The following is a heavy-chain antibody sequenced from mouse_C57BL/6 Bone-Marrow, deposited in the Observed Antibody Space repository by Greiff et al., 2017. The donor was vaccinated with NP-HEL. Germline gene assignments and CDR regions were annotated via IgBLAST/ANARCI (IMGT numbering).Heavy chain of an antibody. J-gene: IGHJ1*03. V-gene: IGHV1-62-2*01. CDR3: ARHGDYVGSSYGYFDV. Sequence: VKLQESGAELVKPGASVKLSCKASGYTFTEYTIHWVKQRSGQGLEWIGWFYPGSGSIKYNEKFKDKATLTADKSSSTVYMDLSRLTSEDSAVYFGARHGDYVGSSYGYFDVWGTGTTVTVSS. CDR2: FYPGSGSI. D-gene: IGHD1-1*01. CDR1: GYTFTEYT.